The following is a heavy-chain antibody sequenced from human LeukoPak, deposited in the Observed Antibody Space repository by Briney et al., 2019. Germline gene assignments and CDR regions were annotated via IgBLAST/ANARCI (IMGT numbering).Heavy chain of an antibody. D-gene: IGHD1-26*01. V-gene: IGHV3-23*01. CDR1: GFIFSNYA. CDR2: FSGSGGST. Sequence: GGSLRLSCAASGFIFSNYAMSWVRQAPGKGLQWVSAFSGSGGSTYYADSVKGRFTISRDNSRNTLYLQMNSLRAEDTAVYYCAKDWAWELLIFDYWGQGTLVTVSS. CDR3: AKDWAWELLIFDY. J-gene: IGHJ4*02.